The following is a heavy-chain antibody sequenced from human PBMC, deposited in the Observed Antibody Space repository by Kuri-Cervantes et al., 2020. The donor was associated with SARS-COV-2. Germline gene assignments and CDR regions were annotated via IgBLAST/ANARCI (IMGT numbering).Heavy chain of an antibody. Sequence: GGPLRLSCTASGFTFGDYAMSWVPQAPGKGLEWVAVISYDGSNKYYADSVKGRFNISRDNSKNTLYLQMNSLRAEDTAVYYCAKDYHHNIVGVVGARWGYYIDDWGQGTLVTVSS. CDR3: AKDYHHNIVGVVGARWGYYIDD. CDR1: GFTFGDYA. D-gene: IGHD2-15*01. CDR2: ISYDGSNK. J-gene: IGHJ4*02. V-gene: IGHV3-30*04.